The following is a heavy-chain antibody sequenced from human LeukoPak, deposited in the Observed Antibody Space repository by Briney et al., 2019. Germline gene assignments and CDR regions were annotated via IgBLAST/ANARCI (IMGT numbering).Heavy chain of an antibody. Sequence: ASVKVSCKASGYTSTSYDINWVRQATGQGLEWMGWMNPNSGNTGYAQKFQGRVTMTRNTSISTAYMELSSLRSEDTAVYYCARGPRITIFGGSSRRGDAFDIWGQGTMVTVSS. CDR2: MNPNSGNT. CDR1: GYTSTSYD. D-gene: IGHD3-3*01. J-gene: IGHJ3*02. V-gene: IGHV1-8*01. CDR3: ARGPRITIFGGSSRRGDAFDI.